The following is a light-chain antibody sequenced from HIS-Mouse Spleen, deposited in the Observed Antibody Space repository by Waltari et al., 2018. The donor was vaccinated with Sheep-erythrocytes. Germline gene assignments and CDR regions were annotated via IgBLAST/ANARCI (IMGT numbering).Light chain of an antibody. CDR1: SSNIGSNT. J-gene: IGLJ2*01. CDR3: AAWDDSLNGVV. Sequence: QSVLTQPPSASGTPGQRVTISCSGSSSNIGSNTVNWYQQLPGTAPKLLIYSNKQRPSGVPDRFSGSKSGTSASLAISGLQSEDEADYYCAAWDDSLNGVVFGGGTK. V-gene: IGLV1-44*01. CDR2: SNK.